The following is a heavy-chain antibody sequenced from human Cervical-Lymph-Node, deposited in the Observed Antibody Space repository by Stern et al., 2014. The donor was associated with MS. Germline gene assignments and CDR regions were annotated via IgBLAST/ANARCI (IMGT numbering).Heavy chain of an antibody. V-gene: IGHV1-69*01. Sequence: VQLLQSGPEVMQPGSSVKVSCKASGGSFSSYDVSWVRQAPGQGLEWMGRIITLYGSTNYADHLQGRVIITADESTTTVHMQLSSLRSDDTAVYYCVLTGYYPYWGQGTLVTVSS. J-gene: IGHJ4*02. D-gene: IGHD3-9*01. CDR3: VLTGYYPY. CDR2: IITLYGST. CDR1: GGSFSSYD.